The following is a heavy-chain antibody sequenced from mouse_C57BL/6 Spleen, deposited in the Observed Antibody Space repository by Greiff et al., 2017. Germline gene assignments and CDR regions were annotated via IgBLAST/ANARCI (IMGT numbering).Heavy chain of an antibody. CDR1: GFTFSDYG. Sequence: EVKLMESGGGLVKPGGSLKLSCAASGFTFSDYGMHWVRQAPEKGLAWVAYISSGSSTIYYADTVKGRFTISRDNAKNTLFLQMTSLRSEDTAMYYCARERYYGSSYAGYAMDYWGQGTSVTVSS. D-gene: IGHD1-1*01. CDR3: ARERYYGSSYAGYAMDY. V-gene: IGHV5-17*01. J-gene: IGHJ4*01. CDR2: ISSGSSTI.